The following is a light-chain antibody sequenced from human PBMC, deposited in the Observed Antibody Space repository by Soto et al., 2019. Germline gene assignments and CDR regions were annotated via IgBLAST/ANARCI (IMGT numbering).Light chain of an antibody. CDR2: GAS. V-gene: IGKV1-9*01. J-gene: IGKJ4*01. CDR1: QGVRSY. Sequence: IQLTQSPSSLSASVGDRVTITCRASQGVRSYLAWFQQRPGKAPKLLIFGASTLQNGVPARFSGGGFGTDFTFTISGLQPEDVATYHCQQYDNLPLTFGGGTKVEI. CDR3: QQYDNLPLT.